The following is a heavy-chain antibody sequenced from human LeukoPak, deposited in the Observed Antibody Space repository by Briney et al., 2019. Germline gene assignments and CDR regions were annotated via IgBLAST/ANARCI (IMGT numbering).Heavy chain of an antibody. V-gene: IGHV3-30*02. CDR2: IRYDGSNK. Sequence: GGSLRLSCAASGFTFSNYGMHWVRQAPGKGLAWVAFIRYDGSNKYYADSVKGRFTISRDTSKNTLYLQMNSLRAEDTAVYYCAKDLLYYGDYDPFDYWGQGTLVTVSS. J-gene: IGHJ4*02. CDR3: AKDLLYYGDYDPFDY. D-gene: IGHD4-17*01. CDR1: GFTFSNYG.